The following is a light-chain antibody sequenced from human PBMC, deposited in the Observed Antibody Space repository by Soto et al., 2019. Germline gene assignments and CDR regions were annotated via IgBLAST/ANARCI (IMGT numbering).Light chain of an antibody. Sequence: EIVLTQYPAPLSLSPGEKATFSCKASPSVGTSLAWIQQKPGQARRLLIYDASVRATGIPARFSGSGSGTDFTLTISRLQPEDIATYYCQQRSNWPPWTFARGTRVEI. J-gene: IGKJ1*01. V-gene: IGKV3-11*01. CDR2: DAS. CDR1: PSVGTS. CDR3: QQRSNWPPWT.